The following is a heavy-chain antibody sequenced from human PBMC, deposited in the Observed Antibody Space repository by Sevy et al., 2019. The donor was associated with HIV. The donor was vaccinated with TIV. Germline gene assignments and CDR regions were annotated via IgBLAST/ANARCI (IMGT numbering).Heavy chain of an antibody. J-gene: IGHJ4*02. CDR3: AKDLHPPGPVRGTNFDY. CDR2: ISYEGSNT. V-gene: IGHV3-30*18. D-gene: IGHD1-1*01. CDR1: ALTFTRYA. Sequence: GGSLRLYCAASALTFTRYAFHWVRQAPGKGPEWLGVISYEGSNTSYGPYVKGRFTISRDNSKNTLYLQMNDMRTEDTAVYYCAKDLHPPGPVRGTNFDYWGRGTLVTVSS.